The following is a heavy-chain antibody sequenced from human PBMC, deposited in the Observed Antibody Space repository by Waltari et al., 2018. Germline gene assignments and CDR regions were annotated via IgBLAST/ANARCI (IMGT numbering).Heavy chain of an antibody. CDR2: INHSGST. Sequence: QVQLQQWGAGLLKPSETLSLTCAVYGGSFSGYYWSWIRQPPGKGLEGIGEINHSGSTNYHLSLKVRVTISVDTSKNQFSLKLSSVTAADTAVYYCARGTNDFWSGYVYYYYYYMDVWGKGTTVTISS. CDR1: GGSFSGYY. CDR3: ARGTNDFWSGYVYYYYYYMDV. J-gene: IGHJ6*03. V-gene: IGHV4-34*01. D-gene: IGHD3-3*01.